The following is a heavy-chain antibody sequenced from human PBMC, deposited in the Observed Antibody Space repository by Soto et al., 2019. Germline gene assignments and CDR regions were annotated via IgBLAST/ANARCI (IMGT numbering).Heavy chain of an antibody. CDR2: ISSSSSYI. J-gene: IGHJ5*02. CDR1: GFTFSSYS. D-gene: IGHD3-10*01. V-gene: IGHV3-21*01. CDR3: ARDESPDGSGTQGWFDP. Sequence: PGGSLRLSCAASGFTFSSYSMNWVRQAPGKGLEWVSSISSSSSYIYYADSVKGRFTISRDNAKNSLYLQMNSLRAEDTAVYYCARDESPDGSGTQGWFDPWGQGTLVTVSS.